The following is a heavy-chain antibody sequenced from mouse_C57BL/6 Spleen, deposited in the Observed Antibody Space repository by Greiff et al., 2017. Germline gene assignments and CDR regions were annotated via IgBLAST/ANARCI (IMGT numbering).Heavy chain of an antibody. CDR2: IHPNSGST. Sequence: QVQLQQPGAELVKPGASVKLSCKASGYTFTSYWMHWVKKRPGQGLEWIGMIHPNSGSTNYNEKFKSKATLTVDKSSSTAYMQLSSLTSEDSAVYYCATYDYDGDMDYWGQGTSVTVSS. CDR1: GYTFTSYW. V-gene: IGHV1-64*01. CDR3: ATYDYDGDMDY. J-gene: IGHJ4*01. D-gene: IGHD2-4*01.